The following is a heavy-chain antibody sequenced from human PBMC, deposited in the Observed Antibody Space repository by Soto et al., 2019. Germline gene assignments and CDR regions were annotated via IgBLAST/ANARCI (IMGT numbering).Heavy chain of an antibody. V-gene: IGHV4-30-2*01. Sequence: TLSLTCTVSGDSITSGGYLWTWIRQPPGQGLEWLGHIHHSGRTYYSPSLKSRVTISMDGSNNRFSLRLTSVTAADTAVYYCARGQYCSGGSCYSAPFPYWGQGTPVTVSS. J-gene: IGHJ4*02. CDR3: ARGQYCSGGSCYSAPFPY. D-gene: IGHD2-15*01. CDR2: IHHSGRT. CDR1: GDSITSGGYL.